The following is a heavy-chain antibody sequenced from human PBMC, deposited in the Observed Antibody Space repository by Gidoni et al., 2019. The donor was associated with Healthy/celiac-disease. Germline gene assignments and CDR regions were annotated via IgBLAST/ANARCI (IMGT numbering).Heavy chain of an antibody. Sequence: EVQLVESGGGLVKPGGSLRLACAAYGFPFSHAWMSWVRQAPGKGLEWVGPIKSKTDGGTTDYAAPVKGRFTISRDDSKNTLYLQMNSLKTEDTAVYYCTTDPAYVVTFGGVDYWGQGTLVTVSS. CDR1: GFPFSHAW. CDR2: IKSKTDGGTT. V-gene: IGHV3-15*01. D-gene: IGHD3-16*01. J-gene: IGHJ4*02. CDR3: TTDPAYVVTFGGVDY.